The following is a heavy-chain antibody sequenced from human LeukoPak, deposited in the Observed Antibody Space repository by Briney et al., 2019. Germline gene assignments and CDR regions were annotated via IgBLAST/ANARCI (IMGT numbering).Heavy chain of an antibody. CDR2: INDKSGDT. J-gene: IGHJ4*02. Sequence: RASVKVSCKASGYTFTGYFLHWVRQAPGQGPEWMGWINDKSGDTKSAQKFQGRVTMIRDTSISTAFMELSSLTSDDTALYYCAREYCSGDWYSAGFDSWGQGTLVTVSS. CDR3: AREYCSGDWYSAGFDS. CDR1: GYTFTGYF. V-gene: IGHV1-2*02. D-gene: IGHD2-21*01.